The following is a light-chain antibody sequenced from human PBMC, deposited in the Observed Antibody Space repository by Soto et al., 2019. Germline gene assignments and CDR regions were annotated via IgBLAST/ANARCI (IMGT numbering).Light chain of an antibody. CDR1: QSLSRW. Sequence: HMTQSPSTLSASVGDRVTITCRASQSLSRWLAWYQQKPGKAPKLLIYDASSLESGVPSRFSGSASGTEFTLSITPLQPDDFATYYCQQYDSYPWTFGQGTKVDIK. J-gene: IGKJ1*01. V-gene: IGKV1-5*01. CDR3: QQYDSYPWT. CDR2: DAS.